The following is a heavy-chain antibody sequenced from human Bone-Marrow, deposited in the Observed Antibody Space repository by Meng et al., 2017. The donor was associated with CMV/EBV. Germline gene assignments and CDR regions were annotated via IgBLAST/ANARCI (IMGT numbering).Heavy chain of an antibody. D-gene: IGHD4/OR15-4a*01. CDR1: GFTFSSYS. CDR2: ISSSSSYI. J-gene: IGHJ4*02. Sequence: GESLKISCAASGFTFSSYSMNWVRQAPGKGLEWVSSISSSSSYIYYADSVKGRFTISRDNAKNSLYLQMNSLRTEDTALYYCAKDSSDYGGSYFDYWGQGTLVTVSS. V-gene: IGHV3-21*04. CDR3: AKDSSDYGGSYFDY.